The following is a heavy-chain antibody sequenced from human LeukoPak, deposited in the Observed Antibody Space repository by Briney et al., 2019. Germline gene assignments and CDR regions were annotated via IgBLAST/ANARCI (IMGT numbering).Heavy chain of an antibody. CDR2: IGGTDGTT. Sequence: GGSLRLSCAASGFTFRNYVMNWVRQAPGKGLEWVSAIGGTDGTTFYAAFVKGRFTISRDNSRNPLYLQMNSLRAEDTAVYYCTKRIDGAGSYYIDFWGQGTVVTVSS. J-gene: IGHJ4*02. D-gene: IGHD3-10*01. CDR3: TKRIDGAGSYYIDF. V-gene: IGHV3-23*01. CDR1: GFTFRNYV.